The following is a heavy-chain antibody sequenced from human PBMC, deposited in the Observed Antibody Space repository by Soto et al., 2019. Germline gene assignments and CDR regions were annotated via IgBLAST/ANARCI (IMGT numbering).Heavy chain of an antibody. D-gene: IGHD3-3*01. V-gene: IGHV3-9*01. Sequence: EVQLVESGGGLVQPGTSLRLSCAASGFIFDDYAMNWVRQAPGKGLEWVSGINWNSGTMVYVDSVKGRFTISRDNAKNSLYLQMNSLRPEDTAFYFFSKGTEYGVVLMSTFDYWGQGTLVTVSS. CDR1: GFIFDDYA. J-gene: IGHJ4*02. CDR3: SKGTEYGVVLMSTFDY. CDR2: INWNSGTM.